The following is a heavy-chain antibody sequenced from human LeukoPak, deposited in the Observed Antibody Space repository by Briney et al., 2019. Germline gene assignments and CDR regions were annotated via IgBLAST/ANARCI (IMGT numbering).Heavy chain of an antibody. V-gene: IGHV3-30*17. J-gene: IGHJ4*02. CDR1: GFTFSSYA. D-gene: IGHD6-25*01. CDR3: ARDSVSGLGPFDY. CDR2: ISYDGSNK. Sequence: GRSLRLSCAASGFTFSSYAMHWVRQAPGKGLEWVAVISYDGSNKYYADSVKGRFTISRDNSKNTLYLQMNSLRAEDTAVYYCARDSVSGLGPFDYWGQGTQVTVSS.